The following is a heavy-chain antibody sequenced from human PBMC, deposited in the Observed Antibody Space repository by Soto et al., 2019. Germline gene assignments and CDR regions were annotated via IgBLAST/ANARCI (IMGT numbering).Heavy chain of an antibody. Sequence: SETLSLTCTVSGGSISSGGYYWSWIRQHPWKGLEWIGYIYYSGSTYYNPSLKSRVTISVDTSKNQFSLKLSSVTAADTAVYYCARALREGYSSSWYLWFDPWGQGXLVTVYS. CDR3: ARALREGYSSSWYLWFDP. CDR2: IYYSGST. D-gene: IGHD6-13*01. J-gene: IGHJ5*02. CDR1: GGSISSGGYY. V-gene: IGHV4-31*03.